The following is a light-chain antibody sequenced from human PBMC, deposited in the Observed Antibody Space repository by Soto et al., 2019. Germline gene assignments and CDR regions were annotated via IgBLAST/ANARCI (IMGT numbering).Light chain of an antibody. CDR3: QQYNSWPQT. V-gene: IGKV3-15*01. Sequence: SQSASTLSVSKAERATLSCRASQSVSSNLAWYQQKPGQAPRLLIYGASTRATDMPGRFSGRGSGTEFTLTINSLQSEDFGVYYCQQYNSWPQTFAQGTKVAIK. CDR1: QSVSSN. J-gene: IGKJ1*01. CDR2: GAS.